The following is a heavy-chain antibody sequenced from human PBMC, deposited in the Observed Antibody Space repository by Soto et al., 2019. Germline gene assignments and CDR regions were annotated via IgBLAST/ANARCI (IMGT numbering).Heavy chain of an antibody. V-gene: IGHV3-23*01. CDR1: GFTFSSYA. J-gene: IGHJ5*02. CDR2: ISGSGGST. CDR3: AKSAILEWLQSTNWFDP. Sequence: PGGSLRLSCAASGFTFSSYAMSWVRQAPGKGLEWVSAISGSGGSTYYADSVKGRFTISRDNSKNTLYLQMSSLRAEDTAVYYCAKSAILEWLQSTNWFDPWGQGTLVTVSS. D-gene: IGHD3-3*02.